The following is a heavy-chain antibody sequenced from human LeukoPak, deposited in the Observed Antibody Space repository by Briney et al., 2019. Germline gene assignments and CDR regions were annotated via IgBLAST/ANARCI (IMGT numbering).Heavy chain of an antibody. V-gene: IGHV3-23*01. CDR3: AKERKDGGYYYMDV. CDR1: GFTFSSYA. CDR2: ISGSGGST. Sequence: GGSLRLSCAASGFTFSSYAMTWVRQAPGKGLEWVSAISGSGGSTYYADSVKGRFTISRDNSKNTLYLQMNSLRAEDTAVYYCAKERKDGGYYYMDVWGKGTTVTVSS. J-gene: IGHJ6*03.